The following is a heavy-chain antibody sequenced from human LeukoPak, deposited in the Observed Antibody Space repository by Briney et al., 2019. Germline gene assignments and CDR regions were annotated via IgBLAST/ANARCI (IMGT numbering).Heavy chain of an antibody. CDR1: GFTFSSYS. CDR3: ARVMRYYFDY. V-gene: IGHV3-21*01. D-gene: IGHD2-8*01. J-gene: IGHJ4*02. Sequence: PGGSLRLSCAAAGFTFSSYSMHWVRKAPGKGLGWVSSFSSSSSYIFYADSAKGRFTISRDNAKNSLYLQMNSLRAEDTAVYYCARVMRYYFDYWGQGTLVTVSS. CDR2: FSSSSSYI.